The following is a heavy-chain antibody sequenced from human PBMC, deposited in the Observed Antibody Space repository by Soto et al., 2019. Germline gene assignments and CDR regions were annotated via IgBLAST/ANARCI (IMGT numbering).Heavy chain of an antibody. Sequence: GSLRLSCAASGISTSSYWMGWVRQAPGRGLEWVASIKNDGSEKYYMDSLKGRFTISRDNALNSLYLQMNFLRAEDTAVYFCATDFKAIYGYNHFDNWGQGSLVTVSS. CDR1: GISTSSYW. CDR2: IKNDGSEK. V-gene: IGHV3-7*03. D-gene: IGHD3-10*01. CDR3: ATDFKAIYGYNHFDN. J-gene: IGHJ4*02.